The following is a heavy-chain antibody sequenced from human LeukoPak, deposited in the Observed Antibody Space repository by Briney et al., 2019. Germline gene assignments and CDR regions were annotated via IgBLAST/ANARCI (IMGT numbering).Heavy chain of an antibody. Sequence: GASVKVSCKASGYTFTGYYTHWVRQAPGQGLEWMGWINSISGGTHYAQKFQGRVTMTSDTSISTAYMELSRLRSDDTAVYYCASNPYVTFYSMDVWGRGTTVTVS. D-gene: IGHD3-10*02. CDR2: INSISGGT. CDR3: ASNPYVTFYSMDV. V-gene: IGHV1-2*02. CDR1: GYTFTGYY. J-gene: IGHJ6*02.